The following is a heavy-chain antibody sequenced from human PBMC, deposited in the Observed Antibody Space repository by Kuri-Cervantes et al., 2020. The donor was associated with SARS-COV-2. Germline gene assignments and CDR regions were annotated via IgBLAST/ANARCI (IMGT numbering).Heavy chain of an antibody. D-gene: IGHD2-2*01. CDR2: INVNNRAT. V-gene: IGHV1-2*02. CDR3: AREGYCSSTSCSQGGPYAFDI. CDR1: GYSFTSYY. J-gene: IGHJ3*02. Sequence: ASVKVSCKASGYSFTSYYINRVRQAPGQGLEWMGWINVNNRATSYAQKFQGRVTMTRDTSVLTAYMELSSLRSEDTAVYYCAREGYCSSTSCSQGGPYAFDIWGQGTMVTISS.